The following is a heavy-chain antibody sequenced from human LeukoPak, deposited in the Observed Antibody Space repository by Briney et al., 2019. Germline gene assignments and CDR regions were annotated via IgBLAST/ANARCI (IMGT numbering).Heavy chain of an antibody. CDR3: ARGQKRGNLYYCYYMDV. CDR2: MNPNSGNT. V-gene: IGHV1-8*01. Sequence: ASVKVSCKASGYTFTSYDINWVRQATGQGLEWMGWMNPNSGNTGYAQKFQGRVTMTRNTSISTAYMELSSLRSEDTAVYYCARGQKRGNLYYCYYMDVWGKGTTVTVSS. J-gene: IGHJ6*03. CDR1: GYTFTSYD.